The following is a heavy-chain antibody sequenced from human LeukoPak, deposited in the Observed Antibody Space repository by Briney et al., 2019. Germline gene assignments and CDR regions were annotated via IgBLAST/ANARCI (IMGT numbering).Heavy chain of an antibody. J-gene: IGHJ4*02. CDR3: ARAYDFPDY. V-gene: IGHV1-46*01. CDR1: EYTLTSYY. CDR2: INPSGGST. D-gene: IGHD3-3*01. Sequence: ASVKVSCKASEYTLTSYYLHWVRQAPGQGLEWMAIINPSGGSTSHAQKFQGRVTMTRDTSTSTVYMELSSLRSEDTAVYYCARAYDFPDYWGQGTLVTVSS.